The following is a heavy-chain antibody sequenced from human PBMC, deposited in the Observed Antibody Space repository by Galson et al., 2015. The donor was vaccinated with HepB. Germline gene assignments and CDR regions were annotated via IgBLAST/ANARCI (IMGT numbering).Heavy chain of an antibody. V-gene: IGHV3-66*01. CDR1: GFSVSRHY. CDR2: IYGDGAT. J-gene: IGHJ3*02. D-gene: IGHD3-22*01. Sequence: SLRLSCAVSGFSVSRHYMTWVRQAPEKGLEWVSVIYGDGATYYAGSLTRRFTISRDNSKNTLFLQMNRLRAEDAAVYFCARDSYHHDSSGHYHKGALDIWGQGTLVTVSS. CDR3: ARDSYHHDSSGHYHKGALDI.